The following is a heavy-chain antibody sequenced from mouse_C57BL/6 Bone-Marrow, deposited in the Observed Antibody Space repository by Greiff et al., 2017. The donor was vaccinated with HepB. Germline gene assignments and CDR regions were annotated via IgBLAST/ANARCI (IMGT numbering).Heavy chain of an antibody. Sequence: EVQGVESGGGLVQPGGSMKLSCAASGFTFSDAWMDWVRQSPEKGLEWVAEIRNKANNHATYYAESVKGRFTISRDDSKSSVYLQMNSLRAEDTGIYYCTSRFTGAWFAYWGQGTLVTVSA. V-gene: IGHV6-6*01. CDR3: TSRFTGAWFAY. CDR1: GFTFSDAW. J-gene: IGHJ3*01. CDR2: IRNKANNHAT. D-gene: IGHD4-1*01.